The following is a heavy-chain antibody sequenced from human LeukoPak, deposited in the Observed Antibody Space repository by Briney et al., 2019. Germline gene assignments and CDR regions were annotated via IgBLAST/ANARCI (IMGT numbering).Heavy chain of an antibody. V-gene: IGHV3-23*01. D-gene: IGHD6-19*01. CDR1: GFTFSSYA. J-gene: IGHJ4*02. Sequence: GGSLRLSCAASGFTFSSYAMNWVRQAPGKGLEWVSAISGRAGSTSYADSVKGRFTISRDNSKNTLYLQMNSLRAEDTAVYYCAKDGVAGKIMYYFDYWGQGTLVTVSS. CDR3: AKDGVAGKIMYYFDY. CDR2: ISGRAGST.